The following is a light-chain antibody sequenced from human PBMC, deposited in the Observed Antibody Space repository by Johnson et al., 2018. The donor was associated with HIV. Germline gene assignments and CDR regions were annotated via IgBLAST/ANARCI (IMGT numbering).Light chain of an antibody. CDR2: ENN. CDR1: SSNIGNNY. CDR3: GTWDSSLSAGV. Sequence: QSVLTQPPSVSAATGQKVTISCSGSSSNIGNNYVSWYQQLPGTAPKLLIYENNKRPSGIPDRFSGSKSGTSATLGITGLQTGDEADYYCGTWDSSLSAGVVGTGTKVTVL. V-gene: IGLV1-51*02. J-gene: IGLJ1*01.